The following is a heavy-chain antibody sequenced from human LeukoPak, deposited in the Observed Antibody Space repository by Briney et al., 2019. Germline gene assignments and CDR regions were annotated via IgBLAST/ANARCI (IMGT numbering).Heavy chain of an antibody. Sequence: GKSLRLSCAASGFIFSNYGMHWVRQAPGKGLEWVAVISYDGSNKYYADSVKGRFTISRDNSKNTLYLQINSLRIEDTAMYYCAKDMGGATTFDIWGQGTMVIVSS. CDR3: AKDMGGATTFDI. J-gene: IGHJ3*02. V-gene: IGHV3-30*18. D-gene: IGHD1-26*01. CDR1: GFIFSNYG. CDR2: ISYDGSNK.